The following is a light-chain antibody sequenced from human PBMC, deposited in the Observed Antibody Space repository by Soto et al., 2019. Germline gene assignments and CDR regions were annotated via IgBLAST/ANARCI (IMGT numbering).Light chain of an antibody. CDR3: QQYGSSYT. V-gene: IGKV3-20*01. Sequence: EIVLTQSPGTLSLSPGERATLSCRASQSVSSSYLAWYQQKPGQAPRLLIYGASSRATGIPDRFSGSWSGKDFTLTISRLEPEDFAVYYCQQYGSSYTFGQGTKREIK. CDR1: QSVSSSY. CDR2: GAS. J-gene: IGKJ2*01.